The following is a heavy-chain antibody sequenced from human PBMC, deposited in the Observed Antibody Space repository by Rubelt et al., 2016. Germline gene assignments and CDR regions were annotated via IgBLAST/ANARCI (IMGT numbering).Heavy chain of an antibody. CDR2: ITHSGST. Sequence: QVQLQQWGAGLLKPSETLSLTCGVHGGSLSAHYWSWIRQPPGKGLEWIGEITHSGSTNYNPSLKSRVTISVDTSKNQFSSKRSSVTAADTAVYYCARVSGTRIKGWYFDLWGRGTLVTVSS. CDR3: ARVSGTRIKGWYFDL. J-gene: IGHJ2*01. V-gene: IGHV4-34*02. CDR1: GGSLSAHY. D-gene: IGHD3-10*01.